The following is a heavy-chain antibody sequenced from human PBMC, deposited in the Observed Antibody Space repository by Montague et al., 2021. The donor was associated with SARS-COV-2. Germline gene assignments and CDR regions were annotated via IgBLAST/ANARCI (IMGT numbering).Heavy chain of an antibody. CDR3: ARVGRQQLVRLSGLDV. CDR1: GGSISSSSYY. V-gene: IGHV4-39*07. D-gene: IGHD6-13*01. J-gene: IGHJ6*02. CDR2: IYYSGST. Sequence: SETLSLTCTVSGGSISSSSYYWGWVRQPPGKGLEWIVSIYYSGSTYYNPSLKSRVTISVDTSKNQFSLKLSSVTAADTAVYYCARVGRQQLVRLSGLDVWGQGTLVTVSS.